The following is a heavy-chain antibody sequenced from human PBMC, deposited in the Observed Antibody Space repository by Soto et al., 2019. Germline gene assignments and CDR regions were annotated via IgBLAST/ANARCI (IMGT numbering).Heavy chain of an antibody. CDR3: ARVRTENYSGMAV. Sequence: GRSKRLSSTDSGVNFISYGISWVSQAPGKGREWVANIKQDETEKYYVDSVKGRFAISRDNGKNTLYLQMNSLRAEDSVIFYCARVRTENYSGMAVWGQGTTVTVSS. CDR1: GVNFISYG. J-gene: IGHJ6*02. V-gene: IGHV3-7*05. CDR2: IKQDETEK.